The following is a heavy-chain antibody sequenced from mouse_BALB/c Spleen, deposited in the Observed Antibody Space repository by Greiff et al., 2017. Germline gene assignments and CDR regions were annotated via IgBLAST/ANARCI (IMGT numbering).Heavy chain of an antibody. V-gene: IGHV5-6-5*01. J-gene: IGHJ4*01. CDR3: ARGGNYVGYYAMDY. D-gene: IGHD2-1*01. Sequence: EVQRVESGGGLVKPGGSLKLSCAASGFTFSSYAMSWVRQTPEKRLEWVASISSGGSTYYPDSVKGRFTISRDNARNILYLQMSSLRSEDTAMYYCARGGNYVGYYAMDYWGQGTSVTVSS. CDR2: ISSGGST. CDR1: GFTFSSYA.